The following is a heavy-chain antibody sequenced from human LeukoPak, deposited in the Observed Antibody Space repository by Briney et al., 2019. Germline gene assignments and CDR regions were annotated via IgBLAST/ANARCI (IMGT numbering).Heavy chain of an antibody. CDR2: IYHSGST. J-gene: IGHJ6*03. Sequence: SGTLSLTCAVSGGSISSSNWWSWVPQPPGKGLEWIGEIYHSGSTNYNPSLKSRVTISVDKSKNQFSLKLSSVTAADTAGYYCARSDRDYGDLAGYYYYMDVWGKGTTVTVSS. CDR1: GGSISSSNW. CDR3: ARSDRDYGDLAGYYYYMDV. D-gene: IGHD4-17*01. V-gene: IGHV4-4*02.